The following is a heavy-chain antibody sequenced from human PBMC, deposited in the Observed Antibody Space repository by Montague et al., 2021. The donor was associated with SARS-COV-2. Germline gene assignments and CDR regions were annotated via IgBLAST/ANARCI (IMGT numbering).Heavy chain of an antibody. V-gene: IGHV4-34*01. CDR1: GGSFSDYS. Sequence: SETLSLTCAVYGGSFSDYSWTWIRQPPGKGLEWIGEINHRGSTNYNPSLKSRVTTSVDTSKSQFSLKMTSVTAADTAVYYCARGRQHINMVVVVVTGGEYYFDFWGQGTLVAVSS. D-gene: IGHD3-22*01. J-gene: IGHJ4*02. CDR3: ARGRQHINMVVVVVTGGEYYFDF. CDR2: INHRGST.